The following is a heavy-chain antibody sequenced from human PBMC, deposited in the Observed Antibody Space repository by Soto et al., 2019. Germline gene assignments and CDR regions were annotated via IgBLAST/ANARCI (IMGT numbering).Heavy chain of an antibody. Sequence: EVQLLESGGGLVQPGGSLRLSCAASGFTFSSYAMSWVRQAPGKGLEWVSAISGSGGSTYYADSVKGRFTISRDNSKNTLYLQMNSLRAEDTAVYYCARGPIGDAAMVTNYFDYWGQGTLVTVSS. J-gene: IGHJ4*02. CDR2: ISGSGGST. V-gene: IGHV3-23*01. CDR1: GFTFSSYA. CDR3: ARGPIGDAAMVTNYFDY. D-gene: IGHD5-18*01.